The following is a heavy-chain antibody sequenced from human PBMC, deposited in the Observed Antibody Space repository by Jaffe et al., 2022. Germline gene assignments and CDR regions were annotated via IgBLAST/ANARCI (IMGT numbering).Heavy chain of an antibody. J-gene: IGHJ4*02. Sequence: QVQLVESGGGVVQPGRSLRLSCAASGFTFSSYGMHWVRQAPGKGLEWVAVISYDGSNKYYADSVKGRFTISRDNSKNTLYLQMNSLRAEDTAVYYCAKVGYCSGGSCYYFEWIGAIDYWGQGTLVTVSS. D-gene: IGHD2-15*01. V-gene: IGHV3-30*18. CDR3: AKVGYCSGGSCYYFEWIGAIDY. CDR1: GFTFSSYG. CDR2: ISYDGSNK.